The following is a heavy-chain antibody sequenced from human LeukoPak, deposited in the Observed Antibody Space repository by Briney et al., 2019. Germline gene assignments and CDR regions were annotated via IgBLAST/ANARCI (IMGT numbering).Heavy chain of an antibody. D-gene: IGHD4-17*01. Sequence: GGSLRLSCAASGFTVSSNYMSWVRQAPGKGLEWVSVIYSGGSTYYADSVKGRFTISRDNSKNTLYLQMNSLRAEDTAVYYCAGTDYGDYSTGYYGMDVWGQGTLVTVSS. CDR2: IYSGGST. V-gene: IGHV3-66*01. CDR1: GFTVSSNY. CDR3: AGTDYGDYSTGYYGMDV. J-gene: IGHJ6*02.